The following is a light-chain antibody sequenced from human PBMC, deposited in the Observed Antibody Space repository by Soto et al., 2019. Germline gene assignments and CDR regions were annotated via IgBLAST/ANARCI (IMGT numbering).Light chain of an antibody. CDR2: KVS. Sequence: DVVMTQSPLSLPVTLGQPASISCRSSQSLVYSDGNTYLNWFQQRLGQSPRRLIYKVSNRDSGVPDRFSGSGSGTDFTLKISRVEAEDVGVYYCMQGTHWPPTFGQGTKVDIK. V-gene: IGKV2-30*01. J-gene: IGKJ1*01. CDR1: QSLVYSDGNTY. CDR3: MQGTHWPPT.